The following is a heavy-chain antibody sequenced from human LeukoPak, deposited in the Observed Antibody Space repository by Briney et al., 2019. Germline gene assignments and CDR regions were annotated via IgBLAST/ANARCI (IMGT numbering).Heavy chain of an antibody. CDR1: GYTFTGYY. V-gene: IGHV1-2*02. CDR2: INPNSGGT. CDR3: ARVGHPTDIVAVPAARSDLGTFDY. J-gene: IGHJ4*02. Sequence: ASVKVSCKASGYTFTGYYMHWVRQAPGQGLERMGWINPNSGGTNYAQKFQGRVTMTRDTSISTAYMELSRLTSDDTAVYYCARVGHPTDIVAVPAARSDLGTFDYWGQGTLVTVSS. D-gene: IGHD2-2*01.